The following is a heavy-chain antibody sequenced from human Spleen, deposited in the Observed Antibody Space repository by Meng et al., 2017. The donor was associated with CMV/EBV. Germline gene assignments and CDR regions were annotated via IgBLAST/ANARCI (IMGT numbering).Heavy chain of an antibody. CDR2: IIPLAASP. J-gene: IGHJ4*02. CDR3: DVVVPGSQGDY. CDR1: GGTVGNYA. V-gene: IGHV1-69*05. Sequence: SCQASGGTVGNYACSWVRQAPGQELEGMGGIIPLAASPIYAQNFQGSVTITTDKSTTTVYMELSTLRCDDTAVYCCDVVVPGSQGDYWGQGTLVTVSS. D-gene: IGHD2-2*01.